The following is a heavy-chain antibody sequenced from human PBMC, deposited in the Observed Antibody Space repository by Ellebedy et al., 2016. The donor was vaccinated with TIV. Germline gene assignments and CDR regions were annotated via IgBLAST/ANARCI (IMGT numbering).Heavy chain of an antibody. D-gene: IGHD3-22*01. V-gene: IGHV1-69*13. CDR3: ASGEASQDYYDSSGYYY. Sequence: SVKVSXXASGGTFSSYAISWVRQAPGQGLEWMGGIIPIFGTANYAQKFQGRVTITADESTSTAYMELSSLRSEDTAVYYCASGEASQDYYDSSGYYYWGQGTLVTVSS. J-gene: IGHJ4*02. CDR2: IIPIFGTA. CDR1: GGTFSSYA.